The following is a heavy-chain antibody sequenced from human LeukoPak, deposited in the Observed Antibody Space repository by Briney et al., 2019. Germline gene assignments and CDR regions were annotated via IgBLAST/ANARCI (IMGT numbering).Heavy chain of an antibody. CDR2: ISYDGSDK. CDR3: AKDALGGVFLDY. CDR1: GFTFSSYG. J-gene: IGHJ4*02. D-gene: IGHD3-16*01. Sequence: GWSLRLSCAASGFTFSSYGMHWLRQAPGKGLEWVAVISYDGSDKYYADSVKGRFTIARDNSKNTLYLQMNSLRAEDTVLYYCAKDALGGVFLDYWGQGTLVTVSS. V-gene: IGHV3-30*18.